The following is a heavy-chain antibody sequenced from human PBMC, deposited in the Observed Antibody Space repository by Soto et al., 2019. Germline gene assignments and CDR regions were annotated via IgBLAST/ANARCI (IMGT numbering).Heavy chain of an antibody. V-gene: IGHV3-21*01. CDR1: GFTFSSYS. D-gene: IGHD6-13*01. CDR3: ARAGDSIAAAGTGFDY. CDR2: ISGSSSYI. J-gene: IGHJ4*02. Sequence: GSLRLSCAASGFTFSSYSMNWVRQAPGKGLEWVSSISGSSSYIYYADSVKGRFTISRDNAKNSLYLQMNSLRAEDTAVYYCARAGDSIAAAGTGFDYWGQGTLVTVSS.